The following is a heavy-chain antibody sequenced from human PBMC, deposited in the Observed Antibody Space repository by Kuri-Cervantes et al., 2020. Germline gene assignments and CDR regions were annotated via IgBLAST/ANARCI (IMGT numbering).Heavy chain of an antibody. CDR3: ARAFIGA. J-gene: IGHJ5*02. CDR1: GYTFTYRY. D-gene: IGHD1-26*01. Sequence: ASVTVSCKASGYTFTYRYLHWVRQAPGQALEWVGIINPSDGATHYAQRFQGRLTMTRDPSTSTAYLELTSLRPEDTAVYYCARAFIGAWGQGTLVTVSS. V-gene: IGHV1-46*01. CDR2: INPSDGAT.